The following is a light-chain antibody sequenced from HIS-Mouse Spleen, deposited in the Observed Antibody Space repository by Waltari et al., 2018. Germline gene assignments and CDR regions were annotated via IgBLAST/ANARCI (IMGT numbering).Light chain of an antibody. CDR2: EDS. Sequence: SYELTQPPSVSVSPGQTARITCSGDALPKKYAYWYQQKSGQAPVLVNYEDSKRPSGIPEGFTGSSSGTMATLTISGAQVEDEADYYCYSTDSSGNHRVFGGGTKLTVL. J-gene: IGLJ2*01. V-gene: IGLV3-10*01. CDR1: ALPKKY. CDR3: YSTDSSGNHRV.